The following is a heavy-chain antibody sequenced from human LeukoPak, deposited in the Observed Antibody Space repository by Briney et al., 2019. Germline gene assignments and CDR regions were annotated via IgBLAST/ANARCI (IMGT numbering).Heavy chain of an antibody. CDR2: IYTSGST. V-gene: IGHV4-4*07. CDR3: ARDAYYYGSGSYVAFDY. CDR1: DGSISSYY. J-gene: IGHJ4*02. Sequence: SETLSLTCTVSDGSISSYYWSWIRQPPGKGLEWIGRIYTSGSTNYNPSLKSRVTMSVDTFKNQFSLKLSSVTAADTAVYYCARDAYYYGSGSYVAFDYWGQGTLVTVSS. D-gene: IGHD3-10*01.